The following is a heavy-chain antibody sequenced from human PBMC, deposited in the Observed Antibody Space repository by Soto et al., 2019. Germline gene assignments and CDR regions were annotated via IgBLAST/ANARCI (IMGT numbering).Heavy chain of an antibody. CDR2: INSDGTST. Sequence: EVPLVESGGGLVQPGGSLRLSCAASGFSLSDYWMHWVRQAPGKGLVWVSRINSDGTSTTYADSVKGRFTISRDIAKNTLYLQMNSLTAEDTAVYYCVAARPDFDSWGQGTLVAVSS. CDR3: VAARPDFDS. D-gene: IGHD6-6*01. V-gene: IGHV3-74*01. J-gene: IGHJ4*02. CDR1: GFSLSDYW.